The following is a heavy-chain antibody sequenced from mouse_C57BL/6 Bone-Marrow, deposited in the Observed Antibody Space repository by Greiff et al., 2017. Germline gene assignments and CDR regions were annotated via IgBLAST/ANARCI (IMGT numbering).Heavy chain of an antibody. V-gene: IGHV1-85*01. Sequence: QVQLQQSGPELVKPGASVKLSCKASGYTFTSYDIHWVKQRPGQGLEWIGWIYPRDGSTKYTEKFKGKATLTVDTSSSTAYMELHSLTSEDSAVYFCARLEFDGRSGDWYFDVWGTGTTVTVSS. CDR2: IYPRDGST. CDR3: ARLEFDGRSGDWYFDV. CDR1: GYTFTSYD. J-gene: IGHJ1*03. D-gene: IGHD1-1*01.